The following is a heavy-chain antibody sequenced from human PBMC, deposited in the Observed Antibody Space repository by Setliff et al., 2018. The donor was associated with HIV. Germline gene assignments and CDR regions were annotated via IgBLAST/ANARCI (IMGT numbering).Heavy chain of an antibody. Sequence: ASVKVSCKTSGYTFTAYYIYWVRQAPGHGLGLMGRIHPNTGSTNYLQEFQGRVTITRDTSMSTVYMALTGRTSDDTAVYYCAKQGYSDSLYAFDVWGQGTMVTVSS. CDR2: IHPNTGST. CDR3: AKQGYSDSLYAFDV. CDR1: GYTFTAYY. V-gene: IGHV1-2*06. J-gene: IGHJ3*01. D-gene: IGHD1-26*01.